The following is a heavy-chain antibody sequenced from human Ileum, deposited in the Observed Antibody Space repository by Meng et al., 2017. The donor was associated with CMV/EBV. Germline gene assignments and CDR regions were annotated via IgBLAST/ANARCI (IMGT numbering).Heavy chain of an antibody. CDR1: GDPISSGSHS. CDR2: MYFSGIA. J-gene: IGHJ4*02. V-gene: IGHV4-39*07. D-gene: IGHD1-26*01. Sequence: QMQLPEPGPGPVKPAETLSLTCTAAGDPISSGSHSWAWFRQPPGKRLEWIGSMYFSGIADYNPSLKSRVTISLHATQKQFSLRLTSVTAADSAVYFCARDLTNKWFYYWGQGTLVTVSS. CDR3: ARDLTNKWFYY.